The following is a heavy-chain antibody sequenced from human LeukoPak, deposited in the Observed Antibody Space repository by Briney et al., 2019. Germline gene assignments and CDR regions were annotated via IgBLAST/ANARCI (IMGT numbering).Heavy chain of an antibody. CDR2: IEPRDSYT. J-gene: IGHJ3*02. V-gene: IGHV5-10-1*01. D-gene: IGHD1-1*01. Sequence: GESLKISCKGSGYSFTSYWISWVRQMPGKGLEWMGRIEPRDSYTNYSPSFQGHVTISADKSISTAYLQWSSLKASDTAMYYCARHPGLLPLVDAFDIWGQGTMVTVSS. CDR3: ARHPGLLPLVDAFDI. CDR1: GYSFTSYW.